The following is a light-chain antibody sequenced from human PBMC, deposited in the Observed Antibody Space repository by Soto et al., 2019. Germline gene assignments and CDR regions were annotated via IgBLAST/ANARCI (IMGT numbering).Light chain of an antibody. CDR3: QRSGG. Sequence: EVVLTQSPGTLSLSTGERATLSCRASQSVSSSHLSWYQQKPGQAPRLLIYSASSRATGIPDRFSGSGSGTDLTLRMSRVEPEDFAVYYCQRSGGFGQGTKVDIK. CDR1: QSVSSSH. CDR2: SAS. V-gene: IGKV3-20*01. J-gene: IGKJ1*01.